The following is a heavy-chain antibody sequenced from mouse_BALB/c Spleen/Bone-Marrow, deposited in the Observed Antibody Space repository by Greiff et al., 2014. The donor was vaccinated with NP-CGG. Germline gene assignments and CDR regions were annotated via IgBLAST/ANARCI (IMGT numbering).Heavy chain of an antibody. D-gene: IGHD4-1*01. J-gene: IGHJ3*01. V-gene: IGHV1-4*01. CDR3: ARERNWDSFAY. Sequence: QVQLQEPGAELARPGASVKMSCKASGYTFTSYTMHWGKQRPGQGLEWIGYINPCSGYTNYNQKFKDKATLTADKSSSTAYMQLSSLTSEDSAVYYCARERNWDSFAYWGQGTLVTVSA. CDR1: GYTFTSYT. CDR2: INPCSGYT.